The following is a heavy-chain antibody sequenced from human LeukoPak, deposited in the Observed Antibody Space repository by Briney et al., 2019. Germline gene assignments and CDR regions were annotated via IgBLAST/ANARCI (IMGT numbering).Heavy chain of an antibody. D-gene: IGHD3-22*01. CDR1: GFTFSSYW. CDR3: AREETQWLQYYYYYGMDV. Sequence: PGGSLRLSCAASGFTFSSYWMNWARQAPGKGLEWVASINHNGNVNYYVDSVKGRFTISRDNSKNTLYLQMNSLRAEDTAVYYCAREETQWLQYYYYYGMDVWGQGTTVTVSS. V-gene: IGHV3-7*01. J-gene: IGHJ6*02. CDR2: INHNGNVN.